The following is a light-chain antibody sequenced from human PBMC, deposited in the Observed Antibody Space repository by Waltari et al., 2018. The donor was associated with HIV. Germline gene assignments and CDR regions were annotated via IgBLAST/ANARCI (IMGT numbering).Light chain of an antibody. CDR1: QNVNSH. CDR3: QQYHQWPFT. CDR2: DAS. V-gene: IGKV3-15*01. J-gene: IGKJ5*01. Sequence: EIVMTQSPATLSVSPGERVTLSCRASQNVNSHLGWFQPKPGQAPRLLIYDASSRATDTPVRFSASGSGTVFSLTISSLRSEDFAVYYCQQYHQWPFTFGRGTRLEIK.